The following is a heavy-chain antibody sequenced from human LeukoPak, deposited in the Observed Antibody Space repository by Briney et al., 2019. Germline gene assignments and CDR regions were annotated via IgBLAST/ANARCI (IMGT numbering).Heavy chain of an antibody. V-gene: IGHV4-38-2*02. CDR1: DYSISNGYGYY. CDR2: IYHSGIT. D-gene: IGHD5/OR15-5a*01. J-gene: IGHJ4*02. CDR3: ATLVSTRYYFDY. Sequence: TSETLSLTCTVSDYSISNGYGYYWGWIRQPPGKGLEWIGNIYHSGITYYNHFNSSLKSRVTISIDTSKNQFSLRLTSVTAADTAVYFCATLVSTRYYFDYWGQGTLVTVSS.